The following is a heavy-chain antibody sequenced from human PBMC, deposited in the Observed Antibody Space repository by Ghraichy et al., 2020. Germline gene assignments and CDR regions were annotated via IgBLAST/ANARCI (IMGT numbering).Heavy chain of an antibody. V-gene: IGHV4-59*01. CDR2: IYYSGST. CDR1: GGSISSYY. J-gene: IGHJ6*02. Sequence: GSLRLSCTVSGGSISSYYWSWIRQPPGKGLEWIGYIYYSGSTNYNPSLKSRVTISVDTSKNQFSLKLSSVTAADTAVYYCARDVQYSSSYRGMDVWGQGTTVTVSS. D-gene: IGHD6-6*01. CDR3: ARDVQYSSSYRGMDV.